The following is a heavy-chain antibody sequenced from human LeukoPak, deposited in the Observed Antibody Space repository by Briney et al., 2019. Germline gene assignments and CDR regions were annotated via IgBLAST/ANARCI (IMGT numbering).Heavy chain of an antibody. V-gene: IGHV4-59*08. CDR1: GGSISARY. D-gene: IGHD3-9*01. Sequence: SETLSLTCTVSGGSISARYWGWIRQPPGKGLEWIGYIHYSGSSSHNPSLKSRVTMSVDTSKNHFSLKLSSVTAADTAVYYCARHLTVTGYGNDAFDIWGQGTKVTVPS. J-gene: IGHJ3*02. CDR2: IHYSGSS. CDR3: ARHLTVTGYGNDAFDI.